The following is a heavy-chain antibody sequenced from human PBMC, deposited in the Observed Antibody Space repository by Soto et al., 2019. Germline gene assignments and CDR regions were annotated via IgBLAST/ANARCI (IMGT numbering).Heavy chain of an antibody. CDR1: GYSFSDKW. D-gene: IGHD3-16*01. CDR3: ARVYMITFGGLVPSAFYFDF. J-gene: IGHJ4*02. CDR2: AFPGDSDI. V-gene: IGHV5-51*01. Sequence: PGESLKISCKTSGYSFSDKWIGWVRQKPGKGLEWMGIAFPGDSDIRYSPSFQGQVTISADNSITTAYLQWSSLQASDTATYYCARVYMITFGGLVPSAFYFDFWGQGTRVTVSS.